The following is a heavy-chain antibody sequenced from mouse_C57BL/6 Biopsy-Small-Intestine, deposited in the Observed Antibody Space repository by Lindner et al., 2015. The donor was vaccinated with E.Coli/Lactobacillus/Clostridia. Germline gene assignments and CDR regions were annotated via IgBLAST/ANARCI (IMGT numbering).Heavy chain of an antibody. Sequence: VQLQESGAELVKPGASVKLSCTASGFNIKDYYMHWVKRRTEQGLEWIGRIDPEDGETKYAPKFQGKATITADTSSNTAYLQLSSLTSEDTAVYYCAAISSWFAYWGQGTLVTVSA. J-gene: IGHJ3*01. CDR2: IDPEDGET. D-gene: IGHD6-2*01. V-gene: IGHV14-2*01. CDR3: AAISSWFAY. CDR1: GFNIKDYY.